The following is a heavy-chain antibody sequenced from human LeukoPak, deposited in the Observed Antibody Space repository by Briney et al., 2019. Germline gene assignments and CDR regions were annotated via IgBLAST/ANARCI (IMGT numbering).Heavy chain of an antibody. CDR1: GFTISDYY. CDR2: ISSSGSTI. CDR3: ARVAAAAGTGGLYFDY. J-gene: IGHJ4*02. Sequence: GGSLRLSCAASGFTISDYYMSWIRQAPGKGLEWVSYISSSGSTIYYADSVKGRFTISRDNAKNSLYLQMNSLRAEDTAVYYCARVAAAAGTGGLYFDYWGQGTLVTVSS. D-gene: IGHD6-13*01. V-gene: IGHV3-11*04.